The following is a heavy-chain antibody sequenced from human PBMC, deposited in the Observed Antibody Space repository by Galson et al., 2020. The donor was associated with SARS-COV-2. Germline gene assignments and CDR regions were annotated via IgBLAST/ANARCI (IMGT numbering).Heavy chain of an antibody. J-gene: IGHJ4*02. CDR1: GFTFSSYA. D-gene: IGHD3-9*01. CDR3: AKQMGEVRYFDWPAGVDY. CDR2: ISGSGGST. Sequence: GESLKISCAASGFTFSSYAMSWVRQAPGKGLEWVSAISGSGGSTYYADSVKGRFTISRDNSKNTLYLQMNSLRAEDTAVYYCAKQMGEVRYFDWPAGVDYWGQGTLVTVSS. V-gene: IGHV3-23*01.